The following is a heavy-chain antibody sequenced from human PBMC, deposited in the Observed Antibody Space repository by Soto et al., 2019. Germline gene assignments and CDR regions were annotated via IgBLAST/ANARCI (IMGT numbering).Heavy chain of an antibody. V-gene: IGHV1-18*01. D-gene: IGHD3-10*01. J-gene: IGHJ5*02. Sequence: ASVKVSCKASGYTFTRSGISWVRQAPGQGLEWMGWINTYNGNTIHAQKFQGRVTMTTDTSTSTAYMELRSLRSDDTAVYYCARGVGSGTYYNQYKWFDPWGQGTLVTVSS. CDR3: ARGVGSGTYYNQYKWFDP. CDR1: GYTFTRSG. CDR2: INTYNGNT.